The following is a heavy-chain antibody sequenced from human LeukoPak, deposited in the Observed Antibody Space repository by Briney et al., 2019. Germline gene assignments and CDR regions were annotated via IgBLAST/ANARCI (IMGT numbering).Heavy chain of an antibody. CDR3: ARGSFGAYYYYYMDV. Sequence: PGGSLRLSCAASGFTFSSYAMSWVRQAPGKGLEWVSAISGSGGSTYYADSVKGRFTISRDSSKNTLYLQMNSLRAEDTAVYYCARGSFGAYYYYYMDVWGKGTTVTVSS. D-gene: IGHD3-10*01. V-gene: IGHV3-23*01. J-gene: IGHJ6*03. CDR2: ISGSGGST. CDR1: GFTFSSYA.